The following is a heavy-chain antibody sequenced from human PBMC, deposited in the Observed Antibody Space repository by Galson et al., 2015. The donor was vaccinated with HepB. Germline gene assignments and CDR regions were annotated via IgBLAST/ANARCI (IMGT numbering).Heavy chain of an antibody. J-gene: IGHJ4*02. CDR3: ARLRSHHLEH. V-gene: IGHV4-59*01. Sequence: SETLSLTCAVSGDSISNYYWSWIRQSPGKGLEWIGYINNRGSTNYNPSLESRVTMSLDTPNNHFSLKLRSVTAADTAVYFCARLRSHHLEHWGQGILVTVSS. CDR2: INNRGST. D-gene: IGHD3-10*01. CDR1: GDSISNYY.